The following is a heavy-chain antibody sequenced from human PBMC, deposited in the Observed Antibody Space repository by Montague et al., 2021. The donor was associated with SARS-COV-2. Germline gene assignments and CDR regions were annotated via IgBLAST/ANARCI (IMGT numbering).Heavy chain of an antibody. CDR1: YY. CDR3: ARGFGTTNFDY. J-gene: IGHJ4*02. Sequence: YYWSWIRQPAGKGLEWIGRIYTSGTINYTPSLKSRATISVDTSKNQFSLKLNSVTAADTAVYYCARGFGTTNFDYWGQGTLVIVSS. V-gene: IGHV4-61*02. CDR2: IYTSGTI. D-gene: IGHD4-17*01.